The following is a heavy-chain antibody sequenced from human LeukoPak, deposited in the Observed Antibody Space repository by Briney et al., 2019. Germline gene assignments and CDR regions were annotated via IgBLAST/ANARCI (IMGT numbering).Heavy chain of an antibody. V-gene: IGHV1-8*01. CDR1: GYTFTSYD. CDR2: MNPNSGNT. J-gene: IGHJ4*02. Sequence: ASVKVSCKASGYTFTSYDINWVRQATGQGLEWMGWMNPNSGNTGYAQKFQGRVTMTRNTSISTAYMELSSLRSEDTAVFYCAREHSTSWSDFDYWGQGTLVTVSS. D-gene: IGHD6-13*01. CDR3: AREHSTSWSDFDY.